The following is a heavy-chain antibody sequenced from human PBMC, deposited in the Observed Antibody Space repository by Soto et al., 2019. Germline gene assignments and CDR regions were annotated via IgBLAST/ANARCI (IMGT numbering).Heavy chain of an antibody. Sequence: QVQLVQSGAEVKKPGASVKVSCKASSYTFTSYGFSWVRQAPGQGLEWMGWINAYNGNTKYAQKWQGRVTMTTHTYTGTAYMELRSRRSDDTAVYYCAREGPNHRLSWGQGTLVTVSS. CDR3: AREGPNHRLS. CDR2: INAYNGNT. V-gene: IGHV1-18*01. D-gene: IGHD3-16*02. CDR1: SYTFTSYG. J-gene: IGHJ5*02.